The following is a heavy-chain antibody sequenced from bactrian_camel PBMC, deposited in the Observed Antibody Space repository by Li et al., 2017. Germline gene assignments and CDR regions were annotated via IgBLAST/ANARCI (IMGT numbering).Heavy chain of an antibody. J-gene: IGHJ6*01. V-gene: IGHV3S6*01. CDR3: AAETMGWGFAY. CDR2: MYADGRYS. Sequence: QVQLVESGGGLVQPGGSLRLSCATSGFTFSSLGMSWIRQAPGKGLEWVSTMYADGRYSYYVDSVKGRFAISRDNAKNALFIDMNSLKPEDTAVHYCAAETMGWGFAYWGQGTQVTV. D-gene: IGHD5*01. CDR1: GFTFSSLG.